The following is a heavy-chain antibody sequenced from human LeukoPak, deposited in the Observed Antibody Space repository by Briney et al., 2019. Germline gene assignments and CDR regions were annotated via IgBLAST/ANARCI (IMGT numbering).Heavy chain of an antibody. Sequence: PGGSLRLSCAASGFTSNKYWMHWVRHAPGKGLVWVSHINGDGRSTIYADSVKGRFTISRDNAKSTLYLQMNSLRAEDTAVYYCARDGYYDSSGYYYDYWGPGTLVTVSS. CDR1: GFTSNKYW. D-gene: IGHD3-22*01. CDR3: ARDGYYDSSGYYYDY. V-gene: IGHV3-74*01. J-gene: IGHJ4*02. CDR2: INGDGRST.